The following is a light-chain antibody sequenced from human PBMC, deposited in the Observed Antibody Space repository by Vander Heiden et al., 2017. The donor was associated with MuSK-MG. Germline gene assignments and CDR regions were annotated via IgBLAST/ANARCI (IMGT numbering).Light chain of an antibody. Sequence: DIQMTQAPSSLSASVGDRVTITCRASQSISSYLNSYQQTPGKAPKLLIHAPSSLQSAVPSRFSGSGYGTDFTLTISSLQPQDFAPYYFRQRYSTPITFGQGTRLEIK. CDR2: APS. CDR3: RQRYSTPIT. V-gene: IGKV1-39*01. J-gene: IGKJ5*01. CDR1: QSISSY.